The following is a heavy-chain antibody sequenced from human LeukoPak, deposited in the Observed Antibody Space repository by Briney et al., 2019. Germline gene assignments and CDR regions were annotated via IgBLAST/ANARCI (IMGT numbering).Heavy chain of an antibody. Sequence: GGSLRLSCAASGFTFSSYAMSWVRQAPGKGLEWVSAISGSGGSTYYADSVKGRFTISRDNSKNTLYLQMNSLRAEDTAVYYCAKYPPPWLVNDRLDYWDQGTLVTVSS. CDR1: GFTFSSYA. V-gene: IGHV3-23*01. CDR2: ISGSGGST. CDR3: AKYPPPWLVNDRLDY. D-gene: IGHD6-19*01. J-gene: IGHJ4*02.